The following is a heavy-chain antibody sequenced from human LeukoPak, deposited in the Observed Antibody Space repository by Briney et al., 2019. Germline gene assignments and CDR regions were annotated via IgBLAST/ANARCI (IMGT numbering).Heavy chain of an antibody. V-gene: IGHV1-2*02. Sequence: ASVKVSCKASGYTFTGYYMHWVRQAPGQGLEWMGWINPNSGGTNYAQKFQGRVTMTRDTSISTAYMELSSLRSEDTAVYYCARDSRQADSSGYFLYYFDYWGQGTLVTVSS. D-gene: IGHD3-22*01. CDR2: INPNSGGT. CDR3: ARDSRQADSSGYFLYYFDY. J-gene: IGHJ4*02. CDR1: GYTFTGYY.